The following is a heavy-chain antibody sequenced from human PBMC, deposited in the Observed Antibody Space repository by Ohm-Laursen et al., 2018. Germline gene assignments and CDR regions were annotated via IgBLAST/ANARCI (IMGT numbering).Heavy chain of an antibody. Sequence: SLRLSCAATGFTFSNYEMNWVRQAPGKGLEWVSYISSGGSTIYYADSVKGRFTISRDNARNSLYLQMNSLRADDTAVYYWARVSNYPRKDFQHWGQGTLVTVSS. CDR1: GFTFSNYE. V-gene: IGHV3-48*03. CDR2: ISSGGSTI. D-gene: IGHD4/OR15-4a*01. J-gene: IGHJ1*01. CDR3: ARVSNYPRKDFQH.